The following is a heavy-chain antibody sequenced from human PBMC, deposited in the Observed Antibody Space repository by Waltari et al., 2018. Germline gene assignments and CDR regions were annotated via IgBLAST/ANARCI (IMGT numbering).Heavy chain of an antibody. D-gene: IGHD3-3*01. V-gene: IGHV3-23*04. Sequence: EVQLVESGGGLVQPGGSLRLSCAASGFTFSSFAMSWVRQAPGKGLEWVSAISGSGCSTYYADSVKGRFTISRDNSKNTLYLQMNSLRAEDTAVYYCAKGGSGYNYYYYYMDVWGKGTTVTVSS. CDR3: AKGGSGYNYYYYYMDV. CDR2: ISGSGCST. J-gene: IGHJ6*03. CDR1: GFTFSSFA.